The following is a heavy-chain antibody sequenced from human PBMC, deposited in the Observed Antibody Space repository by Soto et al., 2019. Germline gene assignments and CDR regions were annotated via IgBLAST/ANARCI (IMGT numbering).Heavy chain of an antibody. Sequence: GGSLSLSCAASGFTFSSYSMNWVRQAPGKGLEWVSSISSSSSYIYYADSVKGRFTISRDNAKNSLYLQMNSLRAEDTAVYYCASSSAGWLANYYYYGMDVWGQGTTGTVSS. CDR1: GFTFSSYS. CDR3: ASSSAGWLANYYYYGMDV. CDR2: ISSSSSYI. J-gene: IGHJ6*02. D-gene: IGHD6-19*01. V-gene: IGHV3-21*01.